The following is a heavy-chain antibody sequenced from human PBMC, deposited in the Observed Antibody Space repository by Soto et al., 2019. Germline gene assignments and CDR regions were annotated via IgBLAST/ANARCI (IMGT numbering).Heavy chain of an antibody. CDR2: IYYSGST. D-gene: IGHD3-3*01. V-gene: IGHV4-39*01. CDR3: ASFSSLYYFDY. Sequence: NPSETLSLTCTVSGGSISSSSYYWGWIRQPPGKGLEWIGSIYYSGSTYYNPSLKSRVTISVDTSKNQFSLKLSSVTAADTAVYYCASFSSLYYFDYWGQGTLVTVSS. J-gene: IGHJ4*02. CDR1: GGSISSSSYY.